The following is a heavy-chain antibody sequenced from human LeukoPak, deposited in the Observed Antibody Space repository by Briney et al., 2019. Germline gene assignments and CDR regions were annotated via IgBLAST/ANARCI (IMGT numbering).Heavy chain of an antibody. Sequence: SQTLSLTCTVSGGSISSGGYYWSWIRQHPGKGLEWIGYIYYSWSTYYNPSLKSRVTISVDTSKNQFSLKLSSVTAADTAVYYCARVGSGSYYNLFDYWGQGTLVTVSS. CDR2: IYYSWST. CDR1: GGSISSGGYY. D-gene: IGHD3-10*01. J-gene: IGHJ4*02. CDR3: ARVGSGSYYNLFDY. V-gene: IGHV4-31*03.